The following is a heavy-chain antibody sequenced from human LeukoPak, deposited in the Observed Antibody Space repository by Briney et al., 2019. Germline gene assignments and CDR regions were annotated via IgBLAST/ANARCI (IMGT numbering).Heavy chain of an antibody. V-gene: IGHV3-23*01. CDR2: ISGSGGST. CDR3: AKDSMSYQLLSSYFDY. CDR1: GFTFSSYA. Sequence: GGSLRLSCAASGFTFSSYATSWVRQAPGKGLEWVSAISGSGGSTYYADSVKGRFTISRDNSKNTLYLQMNSLRAEDTAVYYCAKDSMSYQLLSSYFDYWGQGTLVTVSS. J-gene: IGHJ4*02. D-gene: IGHD2-2*01.